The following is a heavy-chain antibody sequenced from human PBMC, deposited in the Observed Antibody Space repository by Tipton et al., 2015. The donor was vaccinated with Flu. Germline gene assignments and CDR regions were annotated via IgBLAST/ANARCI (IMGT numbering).Heavy chain of an antibody. CDR2: ISSSGSII. Sequence: SLRLSCAASGFTFNTFTMNWVRQAPGKGLEWVSSISSSGSIINYADSVKGRFTISRDNAKNSLYLQMNSLRAEDTAVYYCARVSKNWFDPWGQGTLVTVSS. CDR1: GFTFNTFT. V-gene: IGHV3-21*04. J-gene: IGHJ5*02. CDR3: ARVSKNWFDP.